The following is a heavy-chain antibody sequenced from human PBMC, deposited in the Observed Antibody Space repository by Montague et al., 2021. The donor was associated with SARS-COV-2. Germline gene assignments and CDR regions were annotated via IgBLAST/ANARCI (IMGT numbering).Heavy chain of an antibody. CDR2: IYYSGST. CDR3: ARFPTSYYYDSKAAPATPDAFDV. V-gene: IGHV4-39*01. J-gene: IGHJ3*01. Sequence: SETLSLTCTVSGSSISSSSYYWGWIRQPPGKGLEWIGSIYYSGSTYYNPSLKSRVTISVDTSKNQFSLKLSSVTAADTAVYYCARFPTSYYYDSKAAPATPDAFDVWGQGTMATVSS. D-gene: IGHD3-22*01. CDR1: GSSISSSSYY.